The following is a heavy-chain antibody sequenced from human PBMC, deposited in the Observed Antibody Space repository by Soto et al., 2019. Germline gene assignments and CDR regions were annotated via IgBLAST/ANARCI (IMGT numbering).Heavy chain of an antibody. CDR1: GYTFGDYW. D-gene: IGHD5-12*01. CDR3: ARHGRWKWLRPDY. CDR2: IYPRDSDI. J-gene: IGHJ4*02. Sequence: EVQLVRSGAEVTEPGGSLKISCSTSGYTFGDYWIGWVRQMPGKGLEWMGIIYPRDSDIRYSPSFEGRITISADKSINTAYLQWNSLRASDTAIYYCARHGRWKWLRPDYWGQGTLVTVSS. V-gene: IGHV5-51*01.